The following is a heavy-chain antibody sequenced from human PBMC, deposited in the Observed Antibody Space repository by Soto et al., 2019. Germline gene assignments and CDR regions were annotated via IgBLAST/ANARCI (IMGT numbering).Heavy chain of an antibody. J-gene: IGHJ4*02. V-gene: IGHV3-53*01. D-gene: IGHD5-18*01. Sequence: EVQLVESGGGLIQPGGSLRLSCAASGFTVSSNYMSWVRQAPGKGLEWVSVIYSGGSTYYADSVKGRFTISRDNSKNTLYLQMNSLRAEDTAVYYCAKDLRRGYSYGFFDYWGQGTLVTVSS. CDR3: AKDLRRGYSYGFFDY. CDR2: IYSGGST. CDR1: GFTVSSNY.